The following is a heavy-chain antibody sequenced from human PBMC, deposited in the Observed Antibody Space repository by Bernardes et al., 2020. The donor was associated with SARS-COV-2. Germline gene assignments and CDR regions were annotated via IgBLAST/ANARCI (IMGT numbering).Heavy chain of an antibody. V-gene: IGHV4-59*01. Sequence: SETLSLTCTVSGGSISGYYLSWIRQAPEMRLAWIGYIDNRGHTQFNPSLKSRVTISVDTSKNQFSLKVTSVTAADTAMYYCARHGAGEDLSYFDYWGRGTLVTGSS. D-gene: IGHD3-16*01. CDR3: ARHGAGEDLSYFDY. J-gene: IGHJ4*02. CDR2: IDNRGHT. CDR1: GGSISGYY.